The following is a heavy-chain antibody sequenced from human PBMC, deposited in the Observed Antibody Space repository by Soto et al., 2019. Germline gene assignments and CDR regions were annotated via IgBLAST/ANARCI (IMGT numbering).Heavy chain of an antibody. V-gene: IGHV5-10-1*01. Sequence: PGESLKISCKGSGYSFTSYWISWVRQMPGKGLEWMGRIDPSDSYTNYSPSFQGHVTISADKSISTAYLQWSSLKASDTAMYYCARRRGRGEWLLYGHGMDVWGQGTTVTVSS. D-gene: IGHD3-3*01. CDR1: GYSFTSYW. CDR2: IDPSDSYT. J-gene: IGHJ6*02. CDR3: ARRRGRGEWLLYGHGMDV.